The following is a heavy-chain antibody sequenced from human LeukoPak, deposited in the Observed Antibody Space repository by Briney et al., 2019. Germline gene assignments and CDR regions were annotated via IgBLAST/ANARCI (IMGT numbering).Heavy chain of an antibody. J-gene: IGHJ4*02. CDR2: IYYSGST. D-gene: IGHD6-13*01. CDR3: ARGIGAAHLFAY. CDR1: GGSISSYY. Sequence: PSETLSLTCTVSGGSISSYYWSWLRQPPGKGLEWIGYIYYSGSTNYNPSLKSRVTISVDTSKNQFSLKLSSVTAADTAVYYCARGIGAAHLFAYWGQGTLVTVSS. V-gene: IGHV4-59*01.